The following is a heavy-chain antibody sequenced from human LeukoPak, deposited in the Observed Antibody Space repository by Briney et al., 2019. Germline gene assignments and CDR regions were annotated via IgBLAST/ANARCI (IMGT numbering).Heavy chain of an antibody. D-gene: IGHD3-3*01. CDR1: GFTFSSYG. J-gene: IGHJ4*02. Sequence: GRSLRLSCAASGFTFSSYGMQWVRQAPGKGLEWVAVIWYDGSSKYYTDSVKGRFTISRDNSKDTLYLQMNSLKTEDTAVYYCTIAAPHDYYFDYWGQGTLVTVSS. CDR3: TIAAPHDYYFDY. CDR2: IWYDGSSK. V-gene: IGHV3-33*01.